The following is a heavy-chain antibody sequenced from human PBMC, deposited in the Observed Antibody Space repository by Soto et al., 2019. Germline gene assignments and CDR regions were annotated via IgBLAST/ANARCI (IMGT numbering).Heavy chain of an antibody. V-gene: IGHV3-9*01. D-gene: IGHD7-27*01. Sequence: GGSLRLSCAASGFTFDDYAMHWVRQAPGKGLEWVSGISWNSGSIGYADSVKGRFTISRDNAKNSLYLQMNSLRAEDTALYYCAKAAGNWGSPDHFDYWGQGTLVTVSA. CDR3: AKAAGNWGSPDHFDY. CDR1: GFTFDDYA. J-gene: IGHJ4*02. CDR2: ISWNSGSI.